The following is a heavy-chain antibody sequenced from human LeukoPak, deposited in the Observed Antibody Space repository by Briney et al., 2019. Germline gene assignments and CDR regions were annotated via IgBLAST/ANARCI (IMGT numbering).Heavy chain of an antibody. CDR1: GGSFSGNY. V-gene: IGHV4-34*01. D-gene: IGHD2-2*01. J-gene: IGHJ5*02. CDR3: ARVRRYLGGIVVVPASPGWFDP. CDR2: INNSGST. Sequence: KPSETLSLTCAVYGGSFSGNYWSWIRQPPGQGLEWIGEINNSGSTNYNPSLKSRVTISVDTSKNQFSLKLSSVTAADTAVYYCARVRRYLGGIVVVPASPGWFDPWGQGTLVTVSS.